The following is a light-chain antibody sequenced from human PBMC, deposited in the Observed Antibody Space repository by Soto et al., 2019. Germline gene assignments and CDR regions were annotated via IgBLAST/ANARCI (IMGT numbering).Light chain of an antibody. CDR1: QSISSY. CDR3: QQSYSTPS. V-gene: IGKV1-39*01. Sequence: DIQRTPSPSSLSASVGASVTLTCRASQSISSYLNWYQQKPGKAPKLLIYAASSLQSGVPSRFSGSGSGTDFTLTISSLQPEDFATYYCQQSYSTPSFGPGTKVDIK. J-gene: IGKJ3*01. CDR2: AAS.